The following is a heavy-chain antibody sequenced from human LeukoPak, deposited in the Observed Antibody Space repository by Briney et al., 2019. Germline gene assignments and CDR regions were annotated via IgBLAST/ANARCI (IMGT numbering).Heavy chain of an antibody. J-gene: IGHJ6*03. Sequence: KPSETLSLTCTVSGGSISSYYWSWIRQPPGKGLEWIGYIYYSGSTNYNPSLKSRVTMSVDTSKNQFSLKLSSVTAADTAVYYCARAPYWGIRYYYYYMDVWGKGTTVTVSS. D-gene: IGHD7-27*01. CDR1: GGSISSYY. CDR2: IYYSGST. CDR3: ARAPYWGIRYYYYYMDV. V-gene: IGHV4-59*12.